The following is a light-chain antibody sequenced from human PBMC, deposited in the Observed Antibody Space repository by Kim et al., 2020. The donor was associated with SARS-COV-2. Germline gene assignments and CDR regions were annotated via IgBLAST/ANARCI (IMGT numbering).Light chain of an antibody. CDR2: QDS. CDR1: KLGDKY. J-gene: IGLJ2*01. V-gene: IGLV3-1*01. Sequence: PGQTASITCSGDKLGDKYACWYQQKPGQSPVLVIYQDSKRPSGIPERFSGSNSGNTATLTISGTQAMDEADYYCQAWDSSTAEVVFGGGTQLTVL. CDR3: QAWDSSTAEVV.